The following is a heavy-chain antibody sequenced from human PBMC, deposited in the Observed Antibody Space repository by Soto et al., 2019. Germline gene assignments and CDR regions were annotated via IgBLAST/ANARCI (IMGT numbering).Heavy chain of an antibody. CDR2: IKQDGSEK. D-gene: IGHD1-1*01. Sequence: EVQLVESGGDLVQPGGSLRLSCAASGFAFSGYWMRWVRQAPGKGLEGGANIKQDGSEKYYVGSVNGRFTISRDNSKNSLYLQMNSLRVEDTAVYYCARATSADAYWGQGTLVTVSS. CDR3: ARATSADAY. CDR1: GFAFSGYW. V-gene: IGHV3-7*01. J-gene: IGHJ4*02.